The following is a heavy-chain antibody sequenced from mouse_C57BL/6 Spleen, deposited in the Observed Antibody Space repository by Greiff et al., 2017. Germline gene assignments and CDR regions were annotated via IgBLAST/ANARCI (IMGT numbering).Heavy chain of an antibody. J-gene: IGHJ4*01. CDR3: ASGVLRSYAMDY. V-gene: IGHV5-17*01. CDR2: ISSGSSTI. CDR1: GFTFSDYG. Sequence: DVMLVESGGGLVKPGGSLKLSCAASGFTFSDYGMHWVRQAPEKGLEWVAYISSGSSTIYYADTVKGRFTISRDNAKNTLCLQMTSLRSEDTAMYYCASGVLRSYAMDYWGQGTSVTGSS. D-gene: IGHD1-1*01.